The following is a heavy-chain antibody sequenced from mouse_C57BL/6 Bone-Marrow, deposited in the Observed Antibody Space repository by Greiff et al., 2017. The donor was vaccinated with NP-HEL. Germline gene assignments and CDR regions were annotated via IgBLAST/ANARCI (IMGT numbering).Heavy chain of an antibody. V-gene: IGHV1-62-3*01. D-gene: IGHD2-3*01. CDR1: GYTFTSYW. CDR3: ARSPVYDGYPYYFDY. J-gene: IGHJ2*01. CDR2: IDPNSGGT. Sequence: QVQLQQPGAELVKPGASVKLSCKASGYTFTSYWMHWVKQRPGRGLEWIGRIDPNSGGTKYNEKFKSKATLTVDKSSSTAYMELRSLTSEDTAVYYCARSPVYDGYPYYFDYWDQGTTLTVSS.